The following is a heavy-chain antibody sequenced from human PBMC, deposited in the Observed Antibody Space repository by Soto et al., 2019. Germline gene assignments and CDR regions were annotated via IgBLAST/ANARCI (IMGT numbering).Heavy chain of an antibody. J-gene: IGHJ6*02. Sequence: QVQLQESGPGLVKPSGTLSLTCAVSGGSISSSNWWSWVRQPPGKGLEWIGEIYHSGSTNYNPSLKSRVTISVDKSQNQFSLKLSSVTDADTAVYYCARVSGSYYYGMDVWGQGTTVTVSS. CDR3: ARVSGSYYYGMDV. CDR1: GGSISSSNW. V-gene: IGHV4-4*02. CDR2: IYHSGST. D-gene: IGHD1-26*01.